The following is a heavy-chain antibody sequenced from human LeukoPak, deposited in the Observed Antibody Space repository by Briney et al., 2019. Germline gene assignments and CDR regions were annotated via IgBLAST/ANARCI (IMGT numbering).Heavy chain of an antibody. J-gene: IGHJ4*02. V-gene: IGHV3-21*01. CDR3: ASLLITYGSGSHTSDY. CDR2: ISSSSSYI. D-gene: IGHD3-10*01. CDR1: GFTFSSYS. Sequence: GSLRLSCAASGFTFSSYSMNWVRQAPGKGLEWVSSISSSSSYIYYADLVKGRFTISRDNAKNSLYLQMNSLRAEDTAVYYCASLLITYGSGSHTSDYWGQGTLVTVSS.